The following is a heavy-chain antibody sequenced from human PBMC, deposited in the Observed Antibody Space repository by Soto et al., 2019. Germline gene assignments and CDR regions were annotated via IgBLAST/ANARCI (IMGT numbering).Heavy chain of an antibody. CDR3: AISSGYADWFDP. J-gene: IGHJ5*02. D-gene: IGHD3-22*01. CDR1: GGSISSGGYY. CDR2: IYYSGST. Sequence: QVQLQESGPGLVKPSQTLSLTCTVSGGSISSGGYYWSWIRQHPGKGLEWIGYIYYSGSTYYNPSLKSRVTISVDTSKTQFSRELRSVTAADTAVYYCAISSGYADWFDPWGQGTLVTVSS. V-gene: IGHV4-31*03.